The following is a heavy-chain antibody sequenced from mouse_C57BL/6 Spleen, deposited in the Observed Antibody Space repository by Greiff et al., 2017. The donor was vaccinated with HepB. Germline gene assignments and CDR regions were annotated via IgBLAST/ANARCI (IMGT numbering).Heavy chain of an antibody. CDR1: GYAFSSSW. D-gene: IGHD1-1*01. V-gene: IGHV1-82*01. Sequence: VQLQQSGPELVKPGASVKISCKASGYAFSSSWMNWVKQRPGKGLEWIGRIYPGDGDTNYNGKFKGKATLTAYKSSSTAYMQLSSLTSEDSAVYFCAADYGPWFAYWGQGTLVTVSA. J-gene: IGHJ3*01. CDR2: IYPGDGDT. CDR3: AADYGPWFAY.